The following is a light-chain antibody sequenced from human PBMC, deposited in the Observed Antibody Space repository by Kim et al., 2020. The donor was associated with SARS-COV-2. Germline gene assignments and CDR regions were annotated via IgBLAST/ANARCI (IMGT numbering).Light chain of an antibody. J-gene: IGLJ3*02. CDR1: SLRSYY. CDR3: NSRDSSGNHLV. Sequence: ALGQTVRITCQVDSLRSYYASWYQQKPGQAPVLVIYGKNNRPSGIPDRFSGSSSGNTASLTITGAQAEDEADYYCNSRDSSGNHLVFGGGTKVTVL. V-gene: IGLV3-19*01. CDR2: GKN.